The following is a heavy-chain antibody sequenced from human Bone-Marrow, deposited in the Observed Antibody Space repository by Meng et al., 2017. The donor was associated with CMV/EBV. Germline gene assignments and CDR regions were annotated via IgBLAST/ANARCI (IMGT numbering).Heavy chain of an antibody. J-gene: IGHJ4*02. V-gene: IGHV4-59*01. D-gene: IGHD3-10*01. Sequence: SETLSLTCIVSGGFISSYYWSWIRQPPGKGLEWIGYIYDSGSTNYNPSLKSRVTITSDTSKNQFSRKLRSVTAAETAVYYCASTLGTGGGYWGQGTLVTVSS. CDR2: IYDSGST. CDR1: GGFISSYY. CDR3: ASTLGTGGGY.